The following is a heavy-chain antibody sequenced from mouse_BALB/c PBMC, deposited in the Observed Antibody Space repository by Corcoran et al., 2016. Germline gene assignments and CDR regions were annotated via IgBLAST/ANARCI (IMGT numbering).Heavy chain of an antibody. D-gene: IGHD1-1*01. CDR1: GYTFTNYG. J-gene: IGHJ2*01. CDR2: INTYTGEP. Sequence: QIQLVQSGPELKKPGETVKISCKASGYTFTNYGMNWVKQAPGKGLKWMGWINTYTGEPTYADDCKGRFAFSLETSASTAYLQINNLKNEDTATYFCARVLYYTDYWGQGTTLTVSS. CDR3: ARVLYYTDY. V-gene: IGHV9-3-1*01.